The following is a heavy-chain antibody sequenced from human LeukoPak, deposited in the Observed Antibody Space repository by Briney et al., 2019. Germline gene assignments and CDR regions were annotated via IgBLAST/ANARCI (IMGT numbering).Heavy chain of an antibody. V-gene: IGHV3-30*02. D-gene: IGHD6-13*01. CDR2: IRYDGSNK. J-gene: IGHJ4*02. CDR1: GFTFSSYG. CDR3: AKDLYSSSSSYYFDY. Sequence: GGSLRLSCAASGFTFSSYGMHWVRQAPGKGLEWVAFIRYDGSNKYYADSVKGRFTISRDNSKNTLYLQMNSLRAEDTAVYYCAKDLYSSSSSYYFDYWGQGTLVTVSS.